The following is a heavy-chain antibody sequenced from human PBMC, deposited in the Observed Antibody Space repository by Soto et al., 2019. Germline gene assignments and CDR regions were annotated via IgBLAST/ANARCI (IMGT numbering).Heavy chain of an antibody. Sequence: QVQLQEWGPGLVKPSETLSLTCTVSGGSISSYYWSWIRQPPGKGLEWIVYLYYSGSTNYNPSLKSRVTISVDTSKNQFSLKLSSVTAADTAVYYCARSLNSGTSGYGMDVWGQGTTVTVSS. J-gene: IGHJ6*02. CDR1: GGSISSYY. CDR2: LYYSGST. V-gene: IGHV4-59*01. CDR3: ARSLNSGTSGYGMDV. D-gene: IGHD3-10*01.